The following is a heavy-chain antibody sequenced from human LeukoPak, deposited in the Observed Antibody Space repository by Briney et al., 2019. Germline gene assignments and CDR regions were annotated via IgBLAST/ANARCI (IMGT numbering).Heavy chain of an antibody. CDR2: ISYDGSNK. CDR1: GFTFSSYA. J-gene: IGHJ6*02. V-gene: IGHV3-30-3*01. CDR3: ARAYSSSWYLYYYYYGMDV. Sequence: GGSLRLSCAASGFTFSSYAMHWVRQAPGKGLVWVAVISYDGSNKYYADSVKGRFTISRDNSKNTLYLQMNSLRAEDTAVYYCARAYSSSWYLYYYYYGMDVWGQGTTVTVSS. D-gene: IGHD6-13*01.